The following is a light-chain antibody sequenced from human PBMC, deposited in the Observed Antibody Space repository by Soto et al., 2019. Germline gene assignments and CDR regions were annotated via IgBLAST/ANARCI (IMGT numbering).Light chain of an antibody. Sequence: EVVLTQSPGTMSVSPGESATLSCRASQSVTSSFLAWYQQKPGQAPRLLMYGASTRATGIPDRFRGGESGKDFTLPITRLEAEDSAVYYCQLYGTSPPVTFGGGTKVEIK. J-gene: IGKJ4*02. V-gene: IGKV3-20*01. CDR1: QSVTSSF. CDR3: QLYGTSPPVT. CDR2: GAS.